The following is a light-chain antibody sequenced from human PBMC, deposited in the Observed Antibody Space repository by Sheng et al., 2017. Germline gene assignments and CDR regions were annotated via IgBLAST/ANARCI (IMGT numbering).Light chain of an antibody. J-gene: IGKJ3*01. CDR3: QQYNSYPLT. CDR2: KAS. V-gene: IGKV1-5*03. Sequence: MTQSPATLSVSPGESATLSCRASQSVGTNLAWYQQKPGKAPKLLIYKASSLESGVPSRFSGSGSGTEFTLTISSLQPDDFATYYCQQYNSYPLTFGPGTKVDL. CDR1: QSVGTN.